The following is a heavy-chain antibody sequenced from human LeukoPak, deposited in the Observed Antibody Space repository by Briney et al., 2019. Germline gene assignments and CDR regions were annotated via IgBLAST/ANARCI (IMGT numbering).Heavy chain of an antibody. V-gene: IGHV3-30-3*01. Sequence: GGSLRLSCAASGFTFGSYAMHWVRQAPGKGLEWVAVISYDGSNKYYADSVKGRFTISRDNSKNTLYLQMNSLRAEDTAVYYCARGGYDFLYGMDVWGQGTTVTVSS. CDR1: GFTFGSYA. CDR2: ISYDGSNK. D-gene: IGHD5-12*01. J-gene: IGHJ6*02. CDR3: ARGGYDFLYGMDV.